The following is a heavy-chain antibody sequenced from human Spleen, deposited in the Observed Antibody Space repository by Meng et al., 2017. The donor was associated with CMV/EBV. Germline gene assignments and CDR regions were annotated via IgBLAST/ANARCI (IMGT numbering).Heavy chain of an antibody. D-gene: IGHD2-8*01. V-gene: IGHV3-21*04. Sequence: GGSLRLSCAASGFIFSDYSMTWVRQAPGKGLEWLSFISGSSSSIYYAESVKGRFTISRDNSKNTLHLQMNSLRAEDTAVYYCARGPGFCTDGVCPDEAFDIWGHGTLVTVSS. J-gene: IGHJ3*02. CDR3: ARGPGFCTDGVCPDEAFDI. CDR1: GFIFSDYS. CDR2: ISGSSSSI.